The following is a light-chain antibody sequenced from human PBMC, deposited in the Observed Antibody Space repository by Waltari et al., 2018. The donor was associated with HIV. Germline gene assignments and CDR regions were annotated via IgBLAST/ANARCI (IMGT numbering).Light chain of an antibody. CDR1: TLSKHS. CDR3: QSAHSSATI. CDR2: KDT. V-gene: IGLV3-25*03. Sequence: SYELTQAPSLSVPPGQTAKITCLGDTLSKHSVYLYQPKARQAPVMIISKDTERISGMPTRFSAYSSGTTATLIISGVLAEDEADYYCQSAHSSATIFGGGTKLTVL. J-gene: IGLJ2*01.